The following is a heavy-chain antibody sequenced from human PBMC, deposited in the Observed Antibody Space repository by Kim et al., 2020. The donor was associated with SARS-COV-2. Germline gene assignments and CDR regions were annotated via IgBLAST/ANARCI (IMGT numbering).Heavy chain of an antibody. CDR2: ISWNSGSI. J-gene: IGHJ4*02. CDR3: STSSFGY. CDR1: GFTFDDYA. V-gene: IGHV3-9*01. D-gene: IGHD2-2*01. Sequence: GGSLRLSCAASGFTFDDYAMHWVRQAPGKGLEWVSGISWNSGSIGYADSVKGRFTISRDNAKNSLYLQMNSLRAEDTALYYCSTSSFGYWGQGTLVTVSS.